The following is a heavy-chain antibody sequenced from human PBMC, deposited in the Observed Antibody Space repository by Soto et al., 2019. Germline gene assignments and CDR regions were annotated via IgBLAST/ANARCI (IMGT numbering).Heavy chain of an antibody. CDR1: GFTFGDYA. V-gene: IGHV3-49*04. D-gene: IGHD1-26*01. CDR2: IRSKAYGGTT. CDR3: IRGVGATLPITIY. Sequence: GGSLRLSCTASGFTFGDYAMSWVRQAPGKGLEWVGFIRSKAYGGTTEYAASVKGRFTISRDDSKSIAYLQMNSLKTEDTAVYYCIRGVGATLPITIYWGQGTLVTVFS. J-gene: IGHJ4*02.